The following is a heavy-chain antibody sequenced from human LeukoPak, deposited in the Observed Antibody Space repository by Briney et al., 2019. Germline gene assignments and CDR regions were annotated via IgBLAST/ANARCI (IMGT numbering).Heavy chain of an antibody. CDR3: ARDLQSYGSGRVGY. CDR1: GGSFSGYY. D-gene: IGHD3-10*01. CDR2: INHSGST. J-gene: IGHJ4*02. V-gene: IGHV4-34*01. Sequence: PSETLSLTCAVYGGSFSGYYWSWIRQPPGKGLEWIGEINHSGSTSYNPSLKSRVTISVDTSKNQFSLKLSSVTAADTAVYYCARDLQSYGSGRVGYWGQGTLVTVSS.